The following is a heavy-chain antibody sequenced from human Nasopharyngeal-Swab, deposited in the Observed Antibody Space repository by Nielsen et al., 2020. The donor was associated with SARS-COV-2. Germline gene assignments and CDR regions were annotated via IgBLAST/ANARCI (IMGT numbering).Heavy chain of an antibody. J-gene: IGHJ5*02. V-gene: IGHV5-51*01. CDR3: ARHPPYSSSWYGFDP. D-gene: IGHD6-13*01. Sequence: MSREGMEWMGIIYPGDSDTRYSPSFQGQVTISADKSISTAYLQWSSLKASDTAMYYCARHPPYSSSWYGFDPWGQGTLVTVSS. CDR2: IYPGDSDT.